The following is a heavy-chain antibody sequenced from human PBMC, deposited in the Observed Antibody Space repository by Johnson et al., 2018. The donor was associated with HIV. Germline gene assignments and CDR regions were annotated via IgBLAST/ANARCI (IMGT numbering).Heavy chain of an antibody. V-gene: IGHV3-9*01. CDR1: GFTFHDYD. CDR3: AREVSLRVGATLPPSYAFDI. CDR2: ISWNSATK. D-gene: IGHD1-26*01. J-gene: IGHJ3*02. Sequence: VQLVESGGGLVQPGRSLRLSCAASGFTFHDYDIHWVRQAPGKGLEWVSGISWNSATKDYADSVKGRFTISRDNAKTSLYLQVNSLGAEDTALYYCAREVSLRVGATLPPSYAFDIWGQGTLVSVSS.